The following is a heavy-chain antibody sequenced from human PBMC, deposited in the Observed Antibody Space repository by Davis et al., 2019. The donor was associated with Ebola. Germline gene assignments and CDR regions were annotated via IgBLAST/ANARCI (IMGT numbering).Heavy chain of an antibody. Sequence: ASVKVSCRASGYTFTSYGISWVRQAPGQGLEWMGWISAYNGNTNYAQKLQGRVTMTTDTSTSTAYMELRSLRSDDTAVYYCARDFGNYYDSSGYYYRWDDAFDIWGQGTMVTVSS. D-gene: IGHD3-22*01. V-gene: IGHV1-18*01. CDR3: ARDFGNYYDSSGYYYRWDDAFDI. J-gene: IGHJ3*02. CDR1: GYTFTSYG. CDR2: ISAYNGNT.